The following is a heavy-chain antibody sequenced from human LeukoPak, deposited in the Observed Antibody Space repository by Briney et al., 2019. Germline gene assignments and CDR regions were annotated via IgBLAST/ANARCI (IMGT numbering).Heavy chain of an antibody. CDR3: AREYYDSSGLDY. D-gene: IGHD3-22*01. V-gene: IGHV1-2*02. CDR1: GYTFTGYY. J-gene: IGHJ4*02. Sequence: ASVMVSCKASGYTFTGYYMHWVRQAPGQGLEWMGWINPNSGGTNYAQKFQGRVTMTRDTSISTAYMELSRLRSDDTAVYYCAREYYDSSGLDYWGQGTLVTVSS. CDR2: INPNSGGT.